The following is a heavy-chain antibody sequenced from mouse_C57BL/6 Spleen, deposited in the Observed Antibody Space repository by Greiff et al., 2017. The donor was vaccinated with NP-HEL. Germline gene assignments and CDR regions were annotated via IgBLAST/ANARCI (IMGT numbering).Heavy chain of an antibody. CDR3: AGGYYAMDY. V-gene: IGHV1-82*01. CDR2: IYPGDGDT. CDR1: GYAISSPW. Sequence: QVQLQQSGPELVKPGASVKISCKASGYAISSPWMNWVKQRPGKGLEWIGRIYPGDGDTNYNGKFKGKATLTADKSSSTAYMQLSSLTSEDSAVYFCAGGYYAMDYWGQGTSVTVSS. J-gene: IGHJ4*01.